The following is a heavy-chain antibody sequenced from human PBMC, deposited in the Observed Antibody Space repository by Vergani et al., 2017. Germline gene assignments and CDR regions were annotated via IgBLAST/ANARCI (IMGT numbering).Heavy chain of an antibody. CDR1: GGSISSSRHF. D-gene: IGHD3-16*01. CDR3: ARHDSGHYDACYYGLDV. J-gene: IGHJ6*02. Sequence: QLQLHKSGPGLVKPSETLSLTCTLSGGSISSSRHFWGWLRQTPGKGLEWIGSIYYTGSAYYNPSLKSRVSIFVDASKNPFLLKLSSVNAADSAVYYCARHDSGHYDACYYGLDVWGQGTTVTVSS. CDR2: IYYTGSA. V-gene: IGHV4-39*01.